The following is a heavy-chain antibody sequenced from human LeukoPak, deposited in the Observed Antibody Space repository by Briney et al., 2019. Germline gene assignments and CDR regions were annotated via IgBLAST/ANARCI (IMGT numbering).Heavy chain of an antibody. CDR2: ISGRGNSI. CDR3: ARDSFDAFDI. V-gene: IGHV3-48*04. J-gene: IGHJ3*02. CDR1: GFTFSSYS. Sequence: PGGSLRLSCAASGFTFSSYSMNWIRQAPGKGLEWVSYISGRGNSIYYADSVKGRFTISSDNAKNSLYLQMDSLRAEDTAVYYCARDSFDAFDIWAQGTMVTVSS.